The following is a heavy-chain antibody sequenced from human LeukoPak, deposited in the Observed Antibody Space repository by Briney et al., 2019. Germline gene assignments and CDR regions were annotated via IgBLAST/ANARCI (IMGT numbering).Heavy chain of an antibody. CDR2: ITVYNGNT. CDR1: GYTFSSYG. CDR3: ARDAFGGDSFET. D-gene: IGHD3-10*01. J-gene: IGHJ3*02. Sequence: ASVKVSCKASGYTFSSYGISWVRQAPGQGLEWMGWITVYNGNTNYLQKFQGRVTMTTDTSTSTAYMELRSLRSDDTAVYYCARDAFGGDSFETWGQGTMVTVSS. V-gene: IGHV1-18*01.